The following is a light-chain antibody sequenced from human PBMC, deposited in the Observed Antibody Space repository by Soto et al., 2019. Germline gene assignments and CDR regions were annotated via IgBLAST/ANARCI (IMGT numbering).Light chain of an antibody. V-gene: IGKV3-20*01. J-gene: IGKJ1*01. CDR1: QSVSSSY. Sequence: EIVLTQSPGTLSLSPGERATLSCRASQSVSSSYLAWYQQKPGQAPRLLIHGASSRATGIPDRFSGSGSGTDFTLTISRLEPEDFAVYFCQQYDRSLRTFGQGTKVVIK. CDR3: QQYDRSLRT. CDR2: GAS.